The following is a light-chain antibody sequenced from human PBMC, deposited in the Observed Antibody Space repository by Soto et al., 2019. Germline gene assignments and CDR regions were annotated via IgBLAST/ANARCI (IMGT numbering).Light chain of an antibody. J-gene: IGLJ3*02. CDR1: SSNIGDNH. Sequence: QSVLTQPPSVSAAPGQKVTISCSGSSSNIGDNHVSWYQQFSGTAPKLLIYDNDNRPSGIPDRVSASKSGTSASLAITGLQPGDEADYYCGAWDSSLSAWLFGGGTKLTVL. CDR3: GAWDSSLSAWL. CDR2: DND. V-gene: IGLV1-51*01.